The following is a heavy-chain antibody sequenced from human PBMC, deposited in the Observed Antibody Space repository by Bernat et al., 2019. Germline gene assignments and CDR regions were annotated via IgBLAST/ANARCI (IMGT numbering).Heavy chain of an antibody. CDR2: IIPIFGTA. J-gene: IGHJ3*02. CDR3: ASHGEEMATIFSHELAGAFDI. CDR1: GGTFSSYA. D-gene: IGHD5-24*01. V-gene: IGHV1-69*01. Sequence: QVQLVQSGAEVKKPGSSVKVSCKASGGTFSSYAISWVRQAPGQGLKWMGGIIPIFGTANYAQKFQGRVTITADESTSTAYMELSSLRSEDTAVYYCASHGEEMATIFSHELAGAFDIWGQGTMVTVSS.